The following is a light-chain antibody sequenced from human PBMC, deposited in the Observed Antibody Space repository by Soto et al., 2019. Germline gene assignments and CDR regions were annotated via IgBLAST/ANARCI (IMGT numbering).Light chain of an antibody. J-gene: IGLJ1*01. CDR2: DNN. V-gene: IGLV1-51*01. CDR3: GTWDSSLSVHV. Sequence: QSVLTQPPSVSAAPGQKVTISCSGSSSNIGNNYVSWYQQVPGTAPKLLIYDNNKRPSGNPDRFSGSKSGTSATLGISGLQNGDEADYYCGTWDSSLSVHVFGTGTKVTVL. CDR1: SSNIGNNY.